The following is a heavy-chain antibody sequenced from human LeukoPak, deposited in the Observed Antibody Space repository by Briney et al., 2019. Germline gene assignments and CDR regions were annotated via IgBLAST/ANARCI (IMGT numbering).Heavy chain of an antibody. CDR2: ISYDGSNK. CDR3: ARDAYYGDLHLYYGMDV. J-gene: IGHJ6*02. Sequence: GGSLRLSCAASGFTFSSYAMHWVRQAPGKGLEWVAVISYDGSNKYYADSVKGRFTISRDNSKNTLYLQMNSLRAEDTAVYYCARDAYYGDLHLYYGMDVWGQGTTVTVSS. CDR1: GFTFSSYA. D-gene: IGHD4-17*01. V-gene: IGHV3-30*04.